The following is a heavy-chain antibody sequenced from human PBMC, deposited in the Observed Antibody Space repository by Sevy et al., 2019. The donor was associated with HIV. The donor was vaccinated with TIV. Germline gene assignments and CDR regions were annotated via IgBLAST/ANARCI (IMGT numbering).Heavy chain of an antibody. CDR3: AKDRVSGSYYTGDFDS. J-gene: IGHJ4*02. V-gene: IGHV3-23*01. D-gene: IGHD3-10*01. CDR2: ISFGGPDT. Sequence: GGSLRLSCAASGFTFATYAMTWVRQAPGKGLEWVSVISFGGPDTYYADSVKGRFTISRDNSKNTLYLQMNSLRDEDTAVFYWAKDRVSGSYYTGDFDSWGQGTLVTVSS. CDR1: GFTFATYA.